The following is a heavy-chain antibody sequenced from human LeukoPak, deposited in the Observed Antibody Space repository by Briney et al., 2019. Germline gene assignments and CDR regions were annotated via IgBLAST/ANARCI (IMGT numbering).Heavy chain of an antibody. V-gene: IGHV4-34*01. CDR1: GGSFSGYY. CDR3: ARGLYCTNGVCPISYWYFDL. J-gene: IGHJ2*01. D-gene: IGHD2-8*01. CDR2: INHSGST. Sequence: SETLSLTCAVYGGSFSGYYWSWIRQPPGKGLEWIGEINHSGSTNYNPSLKSRVTISVDTSKNQFSLKLSSVTAADTAVYYCARGLYCTNGVCPISYWYFDLWGRGTLVTVSS.